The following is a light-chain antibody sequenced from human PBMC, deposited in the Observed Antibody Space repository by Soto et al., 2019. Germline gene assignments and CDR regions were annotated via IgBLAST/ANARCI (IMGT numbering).Light chain of an antibody. CDR3: AAWDDSLNAL. CDR1: ISNIGINT. Sequence: QSVLTQPPSASGTPGQRVTISCSGSISNIGINTVNWYQQLPGTAPKLLIYSNNQRPSGVPDRFSGSKSGTSASLAISGLQSEDEADYYCAAWDDSLNALFGGGTQLTVL. CDR2: SNN. V-gene: IGLV1-44*01. J-gene: IGLJ2*01.